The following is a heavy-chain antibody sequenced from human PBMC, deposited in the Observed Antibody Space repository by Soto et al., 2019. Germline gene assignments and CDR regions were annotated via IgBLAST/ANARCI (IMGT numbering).Heavy chain of an antibody. J-gene: IGHJ6*02. CDR3: ATLAVAGHYYYYGMDV. Sequence: PGESLKISCKGSGYSFTSYWISWVRQMPGKGLEWMGRIDPSDSYTNYSPSFQGHVTISADKSISTAYLQWSSLKASDTAMYYCATLAVAGHYYYYGMDVWGQGTTVTSP. CDR1: GYSFTSYW. V-gene: IGHV5-10-1*01. CDR2: IDPSDSYT. D-gene: IGHD6-19*01.